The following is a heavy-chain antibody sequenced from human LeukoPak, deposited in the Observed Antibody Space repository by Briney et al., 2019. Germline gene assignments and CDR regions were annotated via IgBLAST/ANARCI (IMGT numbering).Heavy chain of an antibody. CDR2: IGPTGSDR. CDR3: ATETNGRHYDY. J-gene: IGHJ4*02. V-gene: IGHV3-21*06. Sequence: GGSLRLSCTASGLTFSTSGFNWVRQAPGKGLECVASIGPTGSDRYHADSIKGRFTISRDNANNFLYLQMNSLRAEDTAVYYCATETNGRHYDYWGQGTLLTVSS. D-gene: IGHD1-14*01. CDR1: GLTFSTSG.